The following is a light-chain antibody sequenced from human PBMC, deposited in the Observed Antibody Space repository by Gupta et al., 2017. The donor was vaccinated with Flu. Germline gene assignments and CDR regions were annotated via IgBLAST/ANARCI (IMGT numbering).Light chain of an antibody. CDR1: QGVSSY. V-gene: IGKV3-11*01. CDR3: QQRSNWLIT. J-gene: IGKJ5*01. CDR2: DAS. Sequence: EIVLTQSPATLSLSPGERATLSCRASQGVSSYLAWYQQKPGQAPRLLIYDASNRATGIPARFSGSGSGTDFTLTISSLEPEDFAVYYCQQRSNWLITFGQGTQLEIK.